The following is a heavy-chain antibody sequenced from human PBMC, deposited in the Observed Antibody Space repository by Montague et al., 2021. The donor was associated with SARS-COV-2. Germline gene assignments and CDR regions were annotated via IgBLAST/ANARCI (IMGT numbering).Heavy chain of an antibody. CDR3: ARITSITIFGVVSAFDI. Sequence: TLSLTCTVSGGSISSGGYYWSWIRQHPGKGLEWIGYIYYSGSTYYNPSLKSRVTISVDTSKNQFSLKLSSVTAADTAVYYCARITSITIFGVVSAFDIWGQGTMVAASS. V-gene: IGHV4-31*03. D-gene: IGHD3-3*01. J-gene: IGHJ3*02. CDR1: GGSISSGGYY. CDR2: IYYSGST.